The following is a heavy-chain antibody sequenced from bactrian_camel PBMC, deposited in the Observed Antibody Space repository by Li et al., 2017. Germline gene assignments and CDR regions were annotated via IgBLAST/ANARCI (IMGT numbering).Heavy chain of an antibody. J-gene: IGHJ4*01. CDR1: VITSSRNC. V-gene: IGHV3S1*01. D-gene: IGHD4*01. Sequence: HVQLVESGGGSVQAGGSLRLSCAASVITSSRNCIGWFRQAPGKEREGVATIHTGDYTTYYAESVESRFTISKDDAKKSTYLQMNDLKPEDTGVYYCAADLRAAGTMIIHFHKAPYAYDSWGQGTQVTVS. CDR2: IHTGDYTT. CDR3: AADLRAAGTMIIHFHKAPYAYDS.